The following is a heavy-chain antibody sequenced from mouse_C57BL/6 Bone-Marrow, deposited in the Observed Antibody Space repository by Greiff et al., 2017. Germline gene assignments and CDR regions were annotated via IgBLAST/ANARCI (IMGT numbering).Heavy chain of an antibody. CDR2: IHPNSGCT. Sequence: QVQLQQPGAELVKPGASVKLSCKASGYTFTSSWMHWVKQRPGQGLEWIGMIHPNSGCTNYTEKFKSKATLTVDKSSRTAYIQLSSVTAEDDAVDYCGRTGVYYGSSLRFAYWGQGTLVTVSA. D-gene: IGHD2-1*01. V-gene: IGHV1-64*01. CDR3: GRTGVYYGSSLRFAY. J-gene: IGHJ3*01. CDR1: GYTFTSSW.